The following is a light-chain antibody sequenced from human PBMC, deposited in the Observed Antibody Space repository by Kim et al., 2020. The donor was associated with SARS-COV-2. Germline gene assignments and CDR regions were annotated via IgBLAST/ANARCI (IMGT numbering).Light chain of an antibody. CDR2: GKN. Sequence: ALGQTVRITCQGDGLRIYYTSWYQQKPGQAPVLVIYGKNNRPSGIPDRFSGSSSGNTASLTITGAQAEDEADYYCNSRDSSGNHVVFGGGTQLTVL. CDR1: GLRIYY. V-gene: IGLV3-19*01. J-gene: IGLJ2*01. CDR3: NSRDSSGNHVV.